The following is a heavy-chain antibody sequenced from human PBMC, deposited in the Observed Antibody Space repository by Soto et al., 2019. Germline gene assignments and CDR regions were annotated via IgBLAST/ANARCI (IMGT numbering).Heavy chain of an antibody. D-gene: IGHD5-12*01. V-gene: IGHV1-69*01. J-gene: IGHJ4*02. CDR1: GGTFSSYA. Sequence: QVQLVQSGAEVKKPGSSVKVSCKASGGTFSSYAISWVRQAPGQGLEWMGGIIPIFGTANYAQKFQGRVTITADESTRTAYMELSSLRSEDTAVYYCATTGDGYGNSAKADYWGQGTLVTVSS. CDR2: IIPIFGTA. CDR3: ATTGDGYGNSAKADY.